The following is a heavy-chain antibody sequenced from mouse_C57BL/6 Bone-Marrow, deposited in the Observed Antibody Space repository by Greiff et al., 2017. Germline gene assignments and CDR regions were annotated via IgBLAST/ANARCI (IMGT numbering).Heavy chain of an antibody. D-gene: IGHD1-1*01. CDR2: IYPRSGNT. CDR1: GYTFTSYG. Sequence: QVQLQQSGAELARPGASVKLSCKASGYTFTSYGISWVKQRTGQGLEWIGEIYPRSGNTYYNEKFKGKATLTADKSSSTAYMELRSLTSEDSAVYFWARWTTVVACEDWGQGTTLTVAA. J-gene: IGHJ2*01. CDR3: ARWTTVVACED. V-gene: IGHV1-81*01.